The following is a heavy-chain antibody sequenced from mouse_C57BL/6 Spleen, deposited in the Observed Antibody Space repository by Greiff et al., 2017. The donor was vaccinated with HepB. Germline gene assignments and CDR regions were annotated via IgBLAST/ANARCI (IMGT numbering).Heavy chain of an antibody. D-gene: IGHD3-3*01. V-gene: IGHV5-4*01. CDR3: ARERGKGSWFAY. CDR1: GFTFSSYA. Sequence: EVQLVESGGGLVKPGGSLKLSCAASGFTFSSYAMSWVRQTPEKRLEWVATISDGGSYTYYPDNVKGRFTISRDNAKNNLYLQMSHLKSEDTAMYYWARERGKGSWFAYWGQGTLVTVSA. J-gene: IGHJ3*01. CDR2: ISDGGSYT.